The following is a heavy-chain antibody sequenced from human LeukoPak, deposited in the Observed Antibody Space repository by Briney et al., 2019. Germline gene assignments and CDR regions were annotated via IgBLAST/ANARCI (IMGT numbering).Heavy chain of an antibody. J-gene: IGHJ4*02. D-gene: IGHD3-10*01. Sequence: GESLKISCKASGYSFINYWIAWVRQMPGKGLEWMGIIYPGDSDTRYSPSFQGQVTMSADKSISTAYRQWSSLKASDTAMYYCARGSSYYGYWGQGTLVTVSS. CDR1: GYSFINYW. V-gene: IGHV5-51*01. CDR2: IYPGDSDT. CDR3: ARGSSYYGY.